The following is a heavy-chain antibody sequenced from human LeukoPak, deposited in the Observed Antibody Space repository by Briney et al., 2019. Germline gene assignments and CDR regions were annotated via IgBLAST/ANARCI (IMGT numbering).Heavy chain of an antibody. D-gene: IGHD2-15*01. CDR2: ISGSGGST. V-gene: IGHV3-23*01. CDR3: ARDGPRECGNSCYQDY. Sequence: PWGSLRLSCAASGFTFSSYAMSWVRQAPGKGLEWVSAISGSGGSTYYADSVKGRFTISRDNSKNTLYLQMNSLRAEDTAVYYCARDGPRECGNSCYQDYWGQGTLVTVSS. J-gene: IGHJ4*02. CDR1: GFTFSSYA.